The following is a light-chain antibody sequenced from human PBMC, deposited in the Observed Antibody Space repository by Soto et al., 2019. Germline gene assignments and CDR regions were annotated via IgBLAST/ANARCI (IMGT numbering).Light chain of an antibody. CDR3: QQYGSTPLT. V-gene: IGKV3-20*01. Sequence: EIVLTQSPDTLSLSPGERATLSCRASQSGRNNYLAWYQQKPGQAPRFLIFDASSRATGIPDRFSGSGSGTDFTLTISRLEPEDFAVYYRQQYGSTPLTFGGGTKV. CDR2: DAS. J-gene: IGKJ4*01. CDR1: QSGRNNY.